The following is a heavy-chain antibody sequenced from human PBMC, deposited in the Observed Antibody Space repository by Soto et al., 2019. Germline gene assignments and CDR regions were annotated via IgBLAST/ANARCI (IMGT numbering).Heavy chain of an antibody. Sequence: QVQLQESGPGLVKPSQTLSLTCTVSGGSISSGGYYWSWIRQHPGKGLEWIGYIYYSGSTYYNPSLKRRVTRSVDTSKNQFSLKLSSVTAADTAVYYCARAPGSTDYGDFDFAYWGQGTLVAVSS. J-gene: IGHJ4*02. CDR3: ARAPGSTDYGDFDFAY. V-gene: IGHV4-31*03. D-gene: IGHD4-17*01. CDR2: IYYSGST. CDR1: GGSISSGGYY.